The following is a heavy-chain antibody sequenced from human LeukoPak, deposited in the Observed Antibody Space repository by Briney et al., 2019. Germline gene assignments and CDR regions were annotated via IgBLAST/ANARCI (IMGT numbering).Heavy chain of an antibody. CDR3: ARDAHGSGWANYFDY. D-gene: IGHD6-19*01. V-gene: IGHV4-4*07. CDR2: IYTSGST. J-gene: IGHJ4*02. CDR1: GGSISSYY. Sequence: SETLSLTCTVSGGSISSYYWSWIRQPAGKGLEWIGRIYTSGSTNYNPSLKSRVTMSVDTSKNQFSLKLSSVTAADTAVYYCARDAHGSGWANYFDYWGQGTLVTVSS.